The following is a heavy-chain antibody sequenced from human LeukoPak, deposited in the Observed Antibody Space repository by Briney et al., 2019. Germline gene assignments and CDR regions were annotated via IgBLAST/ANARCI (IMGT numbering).Heavy chain of an antibody. CDR2: ISSSGSTI. CDR1: GFTFSDYY. V-gene: IGHV3-11*01. D-gene: IGHD2-21*02. Sequence: GGSLRLSCAASGFTFSDYYMSWIRQAPGKGLEWVSYISSSGSTIYYADSVKGRFTISRDNAKNSLYLLMNSLRAEDTAVYYCARKYCGGDCYPSSAYYFDYWGQGTLVTVSS. CDR3: ARKYCGGDCYPSSAYYFDY. J-gene: IGHJ4*02.